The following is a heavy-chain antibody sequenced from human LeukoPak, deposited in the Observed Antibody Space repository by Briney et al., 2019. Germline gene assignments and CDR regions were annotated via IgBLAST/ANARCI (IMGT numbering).Heavy chain of an antibody. CDR1: GFTFGNYG. V-gene: IGHV3-30*02. Sequence: PGGSLRLSCATSGFTFGNYGMHWVRQAPGKGLEWVAVIWYDGSNKYYADSVKGRFTISRDNSKNTLYLQMNSLRAEDTAVYYCAKDRGSGPDYWGQGTLVTVSS. CDR2: IWYDGSNK. CDR3: AKDRGSGPDY. J-gene: IGHJ4*02. D-gene: IGHD6-19*01.